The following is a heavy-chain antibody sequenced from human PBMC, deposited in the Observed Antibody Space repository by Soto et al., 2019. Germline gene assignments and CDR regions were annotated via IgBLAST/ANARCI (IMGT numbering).Heavy chain of an antibody. CDR1: GFTFSSYW. CDR2: IKQDGSEK. CDR3: ARYKDDFWSGYHYYFDY. J-gene: IGHJ4*02. D-gene: IGHD3-3*01. V-gene: IGHV3-7*03. Sequence: GVSLRLSCAASGFTFSSYWMSWVRQAPGKGREWVANIKQDGSEKYYVDSVKGRFTISRDNAKNSLYLQMNSLRAGDTAVYYCARYKDDFWSGYHYYFDYWGQGTLVTVSS.